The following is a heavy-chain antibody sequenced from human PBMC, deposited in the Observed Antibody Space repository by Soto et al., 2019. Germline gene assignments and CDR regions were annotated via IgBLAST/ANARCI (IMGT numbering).Heavy chain of an antibody. CDR2: INHSGNT. CDR1: GGYFSTYY. J-gene: IGHJ4*02. CDR3: ARANWYSEY. D-gene: IGHD7-27*01. Sequence: SETMSLTCTVYGGYFSTYYWNWIRQPPGKGLEWLGEINHSGNTNYNPSLKSRVTMSVDTSKNQVSLNLTSLTAADTATYYCARANWYSEYWGQGIPVTVSS. V-gene: IGHV4-34*01.